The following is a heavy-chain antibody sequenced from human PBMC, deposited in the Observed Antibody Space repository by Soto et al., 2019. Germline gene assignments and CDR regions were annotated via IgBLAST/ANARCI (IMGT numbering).Heavy chain of an antibody. Sequence: PGGSLRLSCAASGFTFSGYAMSWVRQAPGKGLEWVSAISGSGGSTYYADSVKGRFTISRDNSKNTLYLQMNSLRAEDTAVYYCAKIMDYYDSSGYPAYYFDYWGQGTRVTVSS. CDR2: ISGSGGST. CDR1: GFTFSGYA. J-gene: IGHJ4*02. CDR3: AKIMDYYDSSGYPAYYFDY. V-gene: IGHV3-23*01. D-gene: IGHD3-22*01.